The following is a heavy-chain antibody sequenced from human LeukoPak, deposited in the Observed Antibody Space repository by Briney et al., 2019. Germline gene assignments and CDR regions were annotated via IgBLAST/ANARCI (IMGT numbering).Heavy chain of an antibody. CDR3: AREEYGGVYFDH. CDR2: ISYDASNK. D-gene: IGHD4-23*01. Sequence: GGSLRLSCAASGFTFSSYAMHWVRQAPGKGLEWVAVISYDASNKYYTDSVKGRFTISRDNSKNMLYLQMDSLRVEDTAVYHCAREEYGGVYFDHWGQGTLVTVSS. V-gene: IGHV3-30-3*01. CDR1: GFTFSSYA. J-gene: IGHJ4*02.